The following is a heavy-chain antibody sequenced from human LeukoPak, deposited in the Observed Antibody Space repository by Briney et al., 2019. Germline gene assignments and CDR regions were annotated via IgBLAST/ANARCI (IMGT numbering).Heavy chain of an antibody. Sequence: GASVKVSCKASGYTFTRFGLSWVRQAPGQGLEWMGGIIPIFGTANYAQKFQGRVTITADESTSTAYMELSSLRSEHTAVYYCARSGSTGYPYYFDYWGQGTLVTVSS. J-gene: IGHJ4*02. CDR2: IIPIFGTA. V-gene: IGHV1-69*13. CDR3: ARSGSTGYPYYFDY. CDR1: GYTFTRFG. D-gene: IGHD3-22*01.